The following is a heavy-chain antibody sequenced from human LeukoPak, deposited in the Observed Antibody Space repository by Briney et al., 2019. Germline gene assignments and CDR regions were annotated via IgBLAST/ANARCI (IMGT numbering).Heavy chain of an antibody. Sequence: ASVKVSCKVSGYTLTELSMHWVRQAPGKGLEWMGGFDPEDGETIYAQKFQGRVTMTEDTSTDTAYMELSSLRSEDTAVYYCARVRVPQAILEWLLFRPYYYYYMDVWGKGTTVTVSS. CDR2: FDPEDGET. CDR3: ARVRVPQAILEWLLFRPYYYYYMDV. V-gene: IGHV1-24*01. D-gene: IGHD3-3*02. CDR1: GYTLTELS. J-gene: IGHJ6*03.